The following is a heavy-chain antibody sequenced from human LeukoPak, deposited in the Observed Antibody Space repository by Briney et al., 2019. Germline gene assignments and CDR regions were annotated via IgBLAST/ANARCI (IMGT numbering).Heavy chain of an antibody. CDR3: ARVADYDILTGYSGAFDI. CDR1: GGSISSYY. D-gene: IGHD3-9*01. Sequence: SETLSLTCTVSGGSISSYYWSWIRQPPGKGLEWIGYTHYSGSTKYNPSLKSRVTISVGTSKNQFSLKLSSVTAADTAVYYCARVADYDILTGYSGAFDIWGQGTMVTVSS. V-gene: IGHV4-59*01. J-gene: IGHJ3*02. CDR2: THYSGST.